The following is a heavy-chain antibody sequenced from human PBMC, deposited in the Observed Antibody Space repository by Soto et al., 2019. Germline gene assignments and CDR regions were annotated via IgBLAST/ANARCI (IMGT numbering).Heavy chain of an antibody. J-gene: IGHJ6*01. Sequence: PSETLSLTCGVSGDSITTYKWWTWVRQTPGRGLEWIGEIYDSGNTRYNPSLKSRVTISKDTSKNQLSLKLNSVTVADTAVYYCATCQLGEYYYAMDMWGQGTTVT. CDR3: ATCQLGEYYYAMDM. CDR1: GDSITTYKW. CDR2: IYDSGNT. V-gene: IGHV4-4*02. D-gene: IGHD1-1*01.